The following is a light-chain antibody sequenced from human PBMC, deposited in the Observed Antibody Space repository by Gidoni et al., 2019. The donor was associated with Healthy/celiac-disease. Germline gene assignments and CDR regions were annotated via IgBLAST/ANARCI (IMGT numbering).Light chain of an antibody. Sequence: TLSVSPGERATLSCRASQSVNSNLAWYQQKPGQAPRLLIYGASTRATGIPARFSGSGSGTEFTLTISSLQSEDFAVYYCQQYNNWHTFXQXTKLEIK. CDR3: QQYNNWHT. J-gene: IGKJ2*01. V-gene: IGKV3-15*01. CDR2: GAS. CDR1: QSVNSN.